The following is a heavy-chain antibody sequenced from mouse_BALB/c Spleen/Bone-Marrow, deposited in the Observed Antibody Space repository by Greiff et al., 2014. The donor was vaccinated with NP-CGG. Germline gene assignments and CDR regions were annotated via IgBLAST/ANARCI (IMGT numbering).Heavy chain of an antibody. J-gene: IGHJ1*01. CDR3: ARWLLQYFDV. V-gene: IGHV1S81*02. CDR1: GYTFTRYW. D-gene: IGHD2-3*01. CDR2: INPSNGRT. Sequence: QVQLQQSGAELVKPGASVKLSCKASGYTFTRYWMHWVKQRPGQGLEWIGEINPSNGRTNYNEKFKSKATLTVDKSSNTAYMQLSSPTSEDSAVYYCARWLLQYFDVWGAGTTVTVSS.